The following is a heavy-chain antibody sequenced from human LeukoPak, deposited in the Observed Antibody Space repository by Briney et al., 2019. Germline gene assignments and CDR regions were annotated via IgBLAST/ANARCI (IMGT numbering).Heavy chain of an antibody. V-gene: IGHV1-45*02. Sequence: ASVKVSCKASGYTFTYHYLHWVRQAPGQALEWMGWITPFNGNTNYAQKFQDRVTITRDRSMSTVYMELSSLRSEDTAMYYCARSSDYSNYVFAYWGQGTLVTVSS. J-gene: IGHJ4*02. D-gene: IGHD4-11*01. CDR3: ARSSDYSNYVFAY. CDR2: ITPFNGNT. CDR1: GYTFTYHY.